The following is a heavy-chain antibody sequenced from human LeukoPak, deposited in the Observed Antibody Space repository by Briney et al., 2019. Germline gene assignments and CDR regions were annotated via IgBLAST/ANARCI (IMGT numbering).Heavy chain of an antibody. V-gene: IGHV3-21*01. Sequence: GGSLRLSCAVSGFTFSSYSMHWVRQAPGKGLEWVSCIRTVTSSIYYADAVKGRFTVSRDNAKNSLYLEMNSLRAEDTAGYYCAREGLPSGATKIFDYWGQGTLVAVSS. CDR2: IRTVTSSI. D-gene: IGHD2-15*01. CDR3: AREGLPSGATKIFDY. CDR1: GFTFSSYS. J-gene: IGHJ4*02.